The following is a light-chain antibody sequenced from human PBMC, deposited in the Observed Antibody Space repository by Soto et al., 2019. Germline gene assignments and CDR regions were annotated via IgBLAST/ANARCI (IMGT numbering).Light chain of an antibody. CDR2: EVS. CDR3: SSYTSSNTLV. V-gene: IGLV2-14*01. CDR1: SSDVGGYKY. Sequence: QSALTQPASVSGSPGQSITISCTGTSSDVGGYKYVSWYPHPPGTAPKLVIYEVSNRPSGVPDRFSGSKSGNTASLTISGLQAEDEADYYCSSYTSSNTLVFGGGTKLTVL. J-gene: IGLJ2*01.